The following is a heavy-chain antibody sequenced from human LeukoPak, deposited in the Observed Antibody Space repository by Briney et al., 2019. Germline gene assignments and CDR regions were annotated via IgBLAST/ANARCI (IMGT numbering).Heavy chain of an antibody. J-gene: IGHJ4*02. V-gene: IGHV3-30*19. CDR2: ISYDGSNK. D-gene: IGHD3-16*02. CDR3: ARDEVGVWGSYPH. CDR1: TFTFSDYG. Sequence: PGGSLRLSCVGSTFTFSDYGMHWVRQAPGKGLEWVAVISYDGSNKYYADSVKGRFTISRDNSKNTLYLQMNSLRAEDTAVYYCARDEVGVWGSYPHWGQGTLVTVSS.